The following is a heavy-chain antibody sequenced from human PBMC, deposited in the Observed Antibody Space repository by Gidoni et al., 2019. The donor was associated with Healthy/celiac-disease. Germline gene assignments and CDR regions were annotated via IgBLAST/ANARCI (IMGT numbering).Heavy chain of an antibody. CDR3: ARRTPGWDYYDSSGSHGGDY. CDR2: IYYSVST. D-gene: IGHD3-22*01. Sequence: QLQLPESGPGLVKPSETLSLTCPVSAGSISSSSYYWGWIRQPPGKGLEWIGSIYYSVSTYYNPSLKSRVTISVDTSKNQFSLKLRSVTAADTAVYYCARRTPGWDYYDSSGSHGGDYWGQGTLVTVSS. CDR1: AGSISSSSYY. V-gene: IGHV4-39*01. J-gene: IGHJ4*02.